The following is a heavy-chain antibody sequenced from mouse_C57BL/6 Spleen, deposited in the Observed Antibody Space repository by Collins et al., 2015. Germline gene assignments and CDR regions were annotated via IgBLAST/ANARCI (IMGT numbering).Heavy chain of an antibody. CDR1: GYTFTDHT. Sequence: VQLQQSDAELVKPGASVKMSCKVSGYTFTDHTIHWMKQRPEQGLEWIGYIYPRDGSTRYNEKFKGKGTLTADKSSSTTYMQLNSLTSEGSAVYFCARYGYYGYFDVWGTGTTVTVSS. D-gene: IGHD2-2*01. CDR3: ARYGYYGYFDV. J-gene: IGHJ1*03. CDR2: IYPRDGST. V-gene: IGHV1-78*01.